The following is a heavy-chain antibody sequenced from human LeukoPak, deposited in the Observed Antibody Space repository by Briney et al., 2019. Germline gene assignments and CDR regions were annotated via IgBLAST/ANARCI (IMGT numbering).Heavy chain of an antibody. D-gene: IGHD3-22*01. J-gene: IGHJ4*02. Sequence: GRSLRLSCAASGFTFSSYGMHWVRQAPGKGLEWVAVIWYDGSNKYYADSVKGRFTISRDNSKNTLYLQMNSLRAEDTAVYYCARERYYYDSSGYFVYWGQGTLVTVSS. CDR3: ARERYYYDSSGYFVY. V-gene: IGHV3-33*01. CDR1: GFTFSSYG. CDR2: IWYDGSNK.